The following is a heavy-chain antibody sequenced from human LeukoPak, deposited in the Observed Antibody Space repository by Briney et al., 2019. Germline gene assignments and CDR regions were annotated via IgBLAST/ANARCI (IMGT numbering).Heavy chain of an antibody. CDR1: GYSFTSYW. D-gene: IGHD5-18*01. CDR2: IYPGDSDT. Sequence: GESLKISCKGSGYSFTSYWIGWVRQMPGKGLEWMGIIYPGDSDTRYSPSFQGQVTISADKSISTAYLQWSSLKASDTAMYYCASTKDTAMAADTFDIWGQGTMVTVSS. V-gene: IGHV5-51*01. J-gene: IGHJ3*02. CDR3: ASTKDTAMAADTFDI.